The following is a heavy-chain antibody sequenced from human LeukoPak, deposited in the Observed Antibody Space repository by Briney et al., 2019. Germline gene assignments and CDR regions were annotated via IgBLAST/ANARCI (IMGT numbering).Heavy chain of an antibody. CDR3: ARLSGYSKADAFDI. J-gene: IGHJ3*02. Sequence: PSGTLSLPCAVSGVSISSSNWWGWVRQPPGKGLGGVGEIYHSGSTNYNPSLKSRVTISVDKSKNQFSLKLSSVTAADTAVYYCARLSGYSKADAFDIWGQGTMVTVSS. V-gene: IGHV4-4*02. CDR2: IYHSGST. CDR1: GVSISSSNW. D-gene: IGHD5-12*01.